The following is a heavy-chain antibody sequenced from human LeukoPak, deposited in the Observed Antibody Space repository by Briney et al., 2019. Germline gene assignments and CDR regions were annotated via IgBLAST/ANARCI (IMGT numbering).Heavy chain of an antibody. V-gene: IGHV3-23*01. CDR3: AKNHEHGRYAGFDF. D-gene: IGHD2-2*01. CDR2: ISGSGGST. J-gene: IGHJ3*01. Sequence: GGSLRLSCAASGFTFSGYVISWVRQAPGKGPQWVADISGSGGSTYYADSVKGRFSVSRDNSKNMVYLELNSLRAEDTAVYYCAKNHEHGRYAGFDFWAEGALVAVSS. CDR1: GFTFSGYV.